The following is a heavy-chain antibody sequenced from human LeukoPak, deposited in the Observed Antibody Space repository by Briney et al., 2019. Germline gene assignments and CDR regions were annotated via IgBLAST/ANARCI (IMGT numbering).Heavy chain of an antibody. V-gene: IGHV3-23*01. J-gene: IGHJ4*02. CDR1: GFTFSSYA. D-gene: IGHD3-22*01. CDR3: AKRGQYYYDSSGYYYQD. CDR2: ISAGGST. Sequence: GGSLRLSCAASGFTFSSYAMSWVRQAPGRGLEWVSAISAGGSTYYADSVKGRFTISRDNSRNTLYLQMNSLRAEDTGVYYCAKRGQYYYDSSGYYYQDWGQGTLVIVSS.